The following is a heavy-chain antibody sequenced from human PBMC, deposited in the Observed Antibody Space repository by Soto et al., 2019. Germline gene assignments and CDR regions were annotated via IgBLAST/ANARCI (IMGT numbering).Heavy chain of an antibody. CDR2: IKQDGSEK. CDR1: GFTFSSYW. V-gene: IGHV3-7*01. Sequence: GGSLRLSCAASGFTFSSYWMSWVRQAPGKGLEWVANIKQDGSEKYYVDSVKGRFTISRDNAKNSLYLQMNSLRAEVTAVYYCAREKKAGYYYYMDVWGKGTTVTVSS. CDR3: AREKKAGYYYYMDV. J-gene: IGHJ6*03.